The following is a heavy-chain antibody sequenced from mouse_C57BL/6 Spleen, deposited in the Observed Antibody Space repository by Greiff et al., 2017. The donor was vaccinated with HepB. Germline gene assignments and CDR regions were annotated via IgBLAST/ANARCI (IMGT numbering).Heavy chain of an antibody. CDR3: ARKVVATRAMDY. CDR1: GFTFSDYG. CDR2: ISSGSSTI. J-gene: IGHJ4*01. Sequence: EVKLMESGGGLVKPGGSLKLSCAASGFTFSDYGMHWVRQAPEKGLEWVAYISSGSSTIYYADTVKGRFTISRDNAKNTLFLQMTSLRSEDTAMYYCARKVVATRAMDYWGQGTSVIVSS. V-gene: IGHV5-17*01. D-gene: IGHD1-1*01.